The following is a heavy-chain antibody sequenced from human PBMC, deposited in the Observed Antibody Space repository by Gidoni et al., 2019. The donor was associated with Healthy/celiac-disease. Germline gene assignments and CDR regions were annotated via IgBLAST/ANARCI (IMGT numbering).Heavy chain of an antibody. CDR2: ISGSGGST. V-gene: IGHV3-23*01. J-gene: IGHJ3*02. CDR3: AKGWGYCSGGSCYSDAFDI. D-gene: IGHD2-15*01. Sequence: EVQLLESGGGLVQPGGSLRLSCPASGFTCSSYALSWVRQAPGKGREWVSAISGSGGSTYYADSVKGRFTISRDNSKNTLYLQMNSLRTEDTSVYYCAKGWGYCSGGSCYSDAFDIWGQGTMVTVSS. CDR1: GFTCSSYA.